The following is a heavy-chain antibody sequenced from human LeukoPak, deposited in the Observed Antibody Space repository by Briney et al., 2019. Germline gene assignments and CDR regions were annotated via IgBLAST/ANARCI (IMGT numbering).Heavy chain of an antibody. Sequence: GRSLRLSCAASGFTFTSHGFHRVRQAPGKGLEWVAVISYDGSNKYYADSVKGRFTISRDNSKNTLYLQMNSLRAEDTAVYYCAKGAAAGIDYWGQGTLVTVSS. J-gene: IGHJ4*02. CDR3: AKGAAAGIDY. V-gene: IGHV3-30*18. CDR1: GFTFTSHG. D-gene: IGHD6-13*01. CDR2: ISYDGSNK.